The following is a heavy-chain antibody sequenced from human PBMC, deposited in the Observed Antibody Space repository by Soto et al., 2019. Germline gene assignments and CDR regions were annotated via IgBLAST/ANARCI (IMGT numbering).Heavy chain of an antibody. D-gene: IGHD3-3*01. Sequence: SETLSLTCTVSGVSISSSSYYWGWIRQPPGKGLEWIGSIYYSGSTYYNPSLKSRVTISVDTSKNQFSLKLSSVTAADTAVYYCARLPGTIFGNYYYYGMDVWGQGATVTVS. V-gene: IGHV4-39*01. CDR3: ARLPGTIFGNYYYYGMDV. CDR2: IYYSGST. J-gene: IGHJ6*02. CDR1: GVSISSSSYY.